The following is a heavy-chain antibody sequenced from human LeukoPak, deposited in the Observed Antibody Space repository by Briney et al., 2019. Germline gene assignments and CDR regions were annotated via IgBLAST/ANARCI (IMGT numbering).Heavy chain of an antibody. CDR3: ARGPSGYYSGNFDY. J-gene: IGHJ4*02. CDR2: VNQDASAK. CDR1: GFTFSTYW. D-gene: IGHD3-22*01. Sequence: GGSLRLSCAASGFTFSTYWMSWVRQAPGKGLEWVANVNQDASAKYYVDSVKGRFTISRENAKNSLYLQMNSLRAGDTAVYYCARGPSGYYSGNFDYWGQGTLVSVSS. V-gene: IGHV3-7*01.